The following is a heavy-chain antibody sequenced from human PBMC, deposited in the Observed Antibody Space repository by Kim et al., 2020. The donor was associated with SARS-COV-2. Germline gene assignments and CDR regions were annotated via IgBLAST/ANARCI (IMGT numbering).Heavy chain of an antibody. J-gene: IGHJ5*02. CDR3: ARVPQLLGNWFDP. D-gene: IGHD2-2*01. Sequence: APAFKGRVALTLDTSVSKAYLQISSLKAENTAVYYCARVPQLLGNWFDPWGQGTLVTVSS. V-gene: IGHV7-4-1*02.